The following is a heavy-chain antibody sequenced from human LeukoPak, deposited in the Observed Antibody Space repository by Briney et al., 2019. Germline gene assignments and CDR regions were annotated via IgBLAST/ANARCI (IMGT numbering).Heavy chain of an antibody. Sequence: SETLSLTCTVSGGSLSSYYWSWIRQPPGKELEWIGYIYYSGSTNYNPSLESRVTISVDTSKNQFFLILSSVTAADTPLYYCARHSGYYIDYWGQGTLVTVSS. CDR1: GGSLSSYY. CDR3: ARHSGYYIDY. CDR2: IYYSGST. D-gene: IGHD3-3*01. J-gene: IGHJ4*02. V-gene: IGHV4-59*08.